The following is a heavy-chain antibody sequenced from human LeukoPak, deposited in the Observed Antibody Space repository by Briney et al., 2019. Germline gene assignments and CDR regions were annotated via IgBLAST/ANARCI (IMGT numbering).Heavy chain of an antibody. Sequence: SGGSLRLSCAASGFTFSRYWMSWVRQAPGKGLEWVANIKLDGSEKYYVDSVKGRFTISRDNARNSLYLQMNSLRAEDTAVYYCARLFGGVTTFDYWGQGALVTVSS. D-gene: IGHD2-8*02. CDR1: GFTFSRYW. J-gene: IGHJ4*02. V-gene: IGHV3-7*01. CDR2: IKLDGSEK. CDR3: ARLFGGVTTFDY.